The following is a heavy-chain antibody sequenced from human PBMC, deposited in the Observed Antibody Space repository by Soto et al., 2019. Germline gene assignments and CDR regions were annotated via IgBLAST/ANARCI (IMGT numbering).Heavy chain of an antibody. D-gene: IGHD2-15*01. CDR3: ARPTVVVVASKPRWFDT. J-gene: IGHJ5*02. Sequence: EVQLLESGGGLVQPGGSLRLSCAASGFTFSTYAMSWVRQAPGKGLEWVSVISGSGASTYYADSVKGRFTISRDNSENTLYLQMNSLRAEDTAIYYCARPTVVVVASKPRWFDTWGRGTLVTVSS. CDR1: GFTFSTYA. V-gene: IGHV3-23*01. CDR2: ISGSGAST.